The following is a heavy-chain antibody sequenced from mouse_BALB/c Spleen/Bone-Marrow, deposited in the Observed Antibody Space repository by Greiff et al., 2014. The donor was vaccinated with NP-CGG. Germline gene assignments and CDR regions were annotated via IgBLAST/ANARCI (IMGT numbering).Heavy chain of an antibody. Sequence: EVMLVESGGGLVQPGGSRKLSCAASGFTFSSFGMHWVRQAPEKGLEWVAYISSGSSTIYYADTVKGRFTVSRDNPKNTLFLQMTSLRSEDTAMYYCARSGYGDYCAVDYWGQGTSVTVSS. CDR3: ARSGYGDYCAVDY. D-gene: IGHD2-10*02. J-gene: IGHJ4*01. CDR2: ISSGSSTI. CDR1: GFTFSSFG. V-gene: IGHV5-17*02.